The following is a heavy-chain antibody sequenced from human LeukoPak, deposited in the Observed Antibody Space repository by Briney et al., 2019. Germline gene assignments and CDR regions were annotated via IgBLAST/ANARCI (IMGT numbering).Heavy chain of an antibody. J-gene: IGHJ4*02. D-gene: IGHD6-13*01. CDR3: AKRMISIAAAGTMDY. V-gene: IGHV3-23*01. CDR1: GFTFSSYA. Sequence: PGGSLRLSCAASGFTFSSYAMSWVRQAPGKGLEWVSAISGSGGSTYYADSVKGRFTISRDNSKNTLCLQMNSLRAEDTAVYYCAKRMISIAAAGTMDYWGQGTLVTVSS. CDR2: ISGSGGST.